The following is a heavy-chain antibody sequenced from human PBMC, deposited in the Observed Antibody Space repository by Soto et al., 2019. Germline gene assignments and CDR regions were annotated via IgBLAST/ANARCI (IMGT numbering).Heavy chain of an antibody. CDR2: MNRNSGNT. CDR1: GYTFTSYD. J-gene: IGHJ6*02. Sequence: QVQLVQSGAEVQKPGASVKVSCKASGYTFTSYDINWVRQATGQGLEWMGWMNRNSGNTGYAQKLQGRVTKHKNTTISTAYIELSSLQSENTAVYYCARKKTGRAMDLWGQGATVTVSS. V-gene: IGHV1-8*01. CDR3: ARKKTGRAMDL.